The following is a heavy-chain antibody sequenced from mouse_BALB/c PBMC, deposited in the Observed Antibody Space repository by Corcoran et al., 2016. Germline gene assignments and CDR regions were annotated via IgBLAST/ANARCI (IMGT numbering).Heavy chain of an antibody. CDR1: GYPFTDYY. D-gene: IGHD4-1*01. CDR2: INPNNGGT. CDR3: ARDWDWYFDV. V-gene: IGHV1-26*01. Sequence: EVQLQQSGPELVKPGSSVKMSCKASGYPFTDYYMKWVKQSHGKILEWIGDINPNNGGTSYNQKFKGKATLTVDKSSSTAYMQLNSLTSEDSAVYYCARDWDWYFDVWGAGTTVTVSS. J-gene: IGHJ1*01.